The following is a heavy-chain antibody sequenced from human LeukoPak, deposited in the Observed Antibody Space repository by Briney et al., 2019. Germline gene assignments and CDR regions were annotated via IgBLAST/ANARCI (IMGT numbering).Heavy chain of an antibody. CDR2: IIPGDSDT. CDR3: ARRDSSGYSEY. V-gene: IGHV5-51*01. CDR1: GYTFTSYW. D-gene: IGHD3-22*01. Sequence: GESLKISCKSSGYTFTSYWIGWVRQMPGKGLEWMGIIIPGDSDTRYSPSFQGQVTISADKSISTAYLQWSSLKASDTAIYYCARRDSSGYSEYWGQGTLVTVSS. J-gene: IGHJ4*02.